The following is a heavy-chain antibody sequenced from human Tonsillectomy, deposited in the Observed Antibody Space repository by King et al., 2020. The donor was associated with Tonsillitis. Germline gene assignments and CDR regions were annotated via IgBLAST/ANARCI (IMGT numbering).Heavy chain of an antibody. Sequence: VQLVESGGGLVQPGGSLRLSCAASGFTFSTYAMSWVRQAPGKGLEWVTAISGSGASTYYAASVKGRFTISRTNSKKTLYLQMNSLRAEDTAVYYCAKCLGPFVAFDIWGQGTMVTVSS. CDR2: ISGSGAST. J-gene: IGHJ3*02. CDR3: AKCLGPFVAFDI. D-gene: IGHD3-16*01. CDR1: GFTFSTYA. V-gene: IGHV3-23*04.